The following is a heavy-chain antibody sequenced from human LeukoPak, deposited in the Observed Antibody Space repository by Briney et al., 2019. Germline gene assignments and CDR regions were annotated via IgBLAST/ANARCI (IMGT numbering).Heavy chain of an antibody. J-gene: IGHJ2*01. Sequence: PGGSLRLSCAASGFTFSSYEMNWVRQAPGKGLEWISYISSSGRTIYYADSVKGRFTISRDNSKNTLYLQMNSLRAEDTAVYYCAKAPLPAADYWYFDLWGRGTLVTVSS. V-gene: IGHV3-48*03. D-gene: IGHD2-2*01. CDR1: GFTFSSYE. CDR2: ISSSGRTI. CDR3: AKAPLPAADYWYFDL.